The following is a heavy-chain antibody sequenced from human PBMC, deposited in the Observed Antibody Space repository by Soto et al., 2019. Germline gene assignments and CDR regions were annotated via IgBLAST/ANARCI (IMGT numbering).Heavy chain of an antibody. Sequence: EVQLVESGGGLVQPGGSLKLSCAASGFTFSGSAMHWVRQASGKGLEWVGRIRSKANSYATAYAASVKGRFTISRDDSKTTAYLQMTSLKSEGTAVYYCTRRRAAYCYYGMDVWGQGTTVTVSS. J-gene: IGHJ6*02. V-gene: IGHV3-73*01. D-gene: IGHD2-15*01. CDR3: TRRRAAYCYYGMDV. CDR1: GFTFSGSA. CDR2: IRSKANSYAT.